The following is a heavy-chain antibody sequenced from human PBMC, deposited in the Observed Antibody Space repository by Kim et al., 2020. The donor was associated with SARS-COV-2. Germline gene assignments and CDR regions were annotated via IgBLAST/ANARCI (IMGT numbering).Heavy chain of an antibody. V-gene: IGHV4-59*11. J-gene: IGHJ4*01. CDR2: IYYSGST. CDR1: GGSISGHF. Sequence: SETLSLTCAVSGGSISGHFCNWIRQRPRTGLEWIGFIYYSGSTHYNSTLEIRVPMSVSTANNNYPLKLSLITVAAAAADVCSSDIEGHDIDYGGLVILVT. D-gene: IGHD1-26*01. CDR3: SSDIEGHDIDY.